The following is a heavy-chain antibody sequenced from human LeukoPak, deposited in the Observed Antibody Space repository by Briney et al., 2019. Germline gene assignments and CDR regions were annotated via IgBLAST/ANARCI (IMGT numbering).Heavy chain of an antibody. Sequence: GGSLRLSCAASGFTFSSYAMSWVRQAPGKGLEWVSVISGSGGSTYYADSVKGRFTISRDNSKNTLYLQMNSLRAEDTAVYYCATGPSYYYDSSGYYYLGNWGQGTLVTVSS. CDR2: ISGSGGST. J-gene: IGHJ4*02. V-gene: IGHV3-23*01. D-gene: IGHD3-22*01. CDR3: ATGPSYYYDSSGYYYLGN. CDR1: GFTFSSYA.